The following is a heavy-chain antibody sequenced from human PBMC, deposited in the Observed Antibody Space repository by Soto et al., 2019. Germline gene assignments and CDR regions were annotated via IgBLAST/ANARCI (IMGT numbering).Heavy chain of an antibody. D-gene: IGHD3-10*01. V-gene: IGHV4-34*01. CDR2: INHIGST. CDR3: ARGRGYGSGSPSYWYFDL. CDR1: GGSFSGYY. Sequence: QVQLQQWGAGLLKPSETLSLTCAVYGGSFSGYYWRWIRQPPGKGLEWIGEINHIGSTNYNPSLKSRVTISVDTSKNQFSLKLSSVTAADTAVYYCARGRGYGSGSPSYWYFDLWGRGTLVTVSS. J-gene: IGHJ2*01.